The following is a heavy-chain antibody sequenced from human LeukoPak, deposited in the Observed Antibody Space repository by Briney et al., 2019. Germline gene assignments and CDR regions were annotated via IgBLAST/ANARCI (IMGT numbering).Heavy chain of an antibody. V-gene: IGHV4-39*01. J-gene: IGHJ5*02. Sequence: SETPSLTCTVSGGSISSSSYYWGWIRQPPGKGLEWIGSIYYSGSTYYNPSLKSRVTISVDTSKNQFSLKLSSVTAADTAVYYCARRDPKYYSFDPWGQGTLVTVSS. CDR1: GGSISSSSYY. CDR3: ARRDPKYYSFDP. CDR2: IYYSGST. D-gene: IGHD3-10*01.